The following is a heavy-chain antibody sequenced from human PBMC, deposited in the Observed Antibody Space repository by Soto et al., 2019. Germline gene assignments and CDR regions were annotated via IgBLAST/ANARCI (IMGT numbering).Heavy chain of an antibody. CDR1: GGSISSGGYY. CDR3: ARATPRYYDILTGYLAPYFDY. CDR2: IYYSGST. J-gene: IGHJ4*02. D-gene: IGHD3-9*01. V-gene: IGHV4-31*03. Sequence: SETLSLTCTVSGGSISSGGYYWSWIRQHPGKGLEWIGYIYYSGSTYYNPSLKSRVTISVDTSKNQFSLKLSSVTAADTAVYYCARATPRYYDILTGYLAPYFDYWGQGTLVTVSS.